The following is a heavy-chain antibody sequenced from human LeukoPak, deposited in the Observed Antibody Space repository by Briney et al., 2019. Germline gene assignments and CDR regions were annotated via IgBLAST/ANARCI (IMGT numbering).Heavy chain of an antibody. CDR1: GGSISSGGYP. J-gene: IGHJ4*02. CDR3: ARVARWGYYFDY. D-gene: IGHD1-26*01. CDR2: IYHSGTT. V-gene: IGHV4-30-2*01. Sequence: PSETLSLTCAVSGGSISSGGYPWSWIRQPPGKGLEWIGCIYHSGTTYYNPSLKSRVTISIDRSKNQFSLKLSSVTAADTAVYYCARVARWGYYFDYWGQGTLVTVSS.